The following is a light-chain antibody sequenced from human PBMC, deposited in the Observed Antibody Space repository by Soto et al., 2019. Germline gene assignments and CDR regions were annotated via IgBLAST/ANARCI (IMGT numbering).Light chain of an antibody. V-gene: IGKV1-5*03. Sequence: QITQPPSTPATSVGDRVTVTCRASQSISDWLAWYHQNPGKAPNLLIYKASILESGVPSRFSGSGSGTEFTLTISGLQYYDVDRYYHHQSDSYGGNFGLGT. CDR3: HQSDSYGGN. CDR2: KAS. J-gene: IGKJ2*02. CDR1: QSISDW.